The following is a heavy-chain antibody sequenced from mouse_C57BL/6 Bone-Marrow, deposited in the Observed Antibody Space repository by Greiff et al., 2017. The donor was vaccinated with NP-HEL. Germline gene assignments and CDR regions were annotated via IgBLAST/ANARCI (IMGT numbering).Heavy chain of an antibody. V-gene: IGHV1-4*01. CDR3: ASLYSGRDY. D-gene: IGHD2-12*01. Sequence: QVQLQQSGAELARPGASVKMSCKASGYTFISYTMHWVKQRPGQGLEWIGYINPSSGYTKYNQKFKDKATLTADKSSSTAYMQLSSLTSEDSAVYYCASLYSGRDYWGQGTTLTVSS. CDR2: INPSSGYT. J-gene: IGHJ2*01. CDR1: GYTFISYT.